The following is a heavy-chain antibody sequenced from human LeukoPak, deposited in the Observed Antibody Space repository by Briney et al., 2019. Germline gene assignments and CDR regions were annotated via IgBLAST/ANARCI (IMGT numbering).Heavy chain of an antibody. CDR3: ARGTASYSSSSEGFDY. D-gene: IGHD6-6*01. V-gene: IGHV1-46*01. Sequence: ASVKVSCKASGYTFTSYYMHWVRQAPGQGLEWMGIINPSGGSTRYAQKFQGRVTVTRDTSTSTVYMELSSLRSEDTAVYYCARGTASYSSSSEGFDYWGQGTLVTVSS. J-gene: IGHJ4*02. CDR1: GYTFTSYY. CDR2: INPSGGST.